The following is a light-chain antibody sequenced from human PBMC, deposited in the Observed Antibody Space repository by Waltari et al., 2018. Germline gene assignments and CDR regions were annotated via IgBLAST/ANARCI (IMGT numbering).Light chain of an antibody. CDR2: WAS. Sequence: DIVMTQSPDSLAVSLGERATINCKSSQSVLYSSNNKNYLAWYHQKPGQPPKLLIYWASTRESGVPDRFSGSGSGTDFTLTISSLQAEDVAVYYCQQYYSTPTFGQGTKVEIK. CDR3: QQYYSTPT. CDR1: QSVLYSSNNKNY. J-gene: IGKJ1*01. V-gene: IGKV4-1*01.